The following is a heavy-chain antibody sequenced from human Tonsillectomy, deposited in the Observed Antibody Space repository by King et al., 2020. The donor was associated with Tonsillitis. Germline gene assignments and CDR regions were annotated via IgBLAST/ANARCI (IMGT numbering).Heavy chain of an antibody. D-gene: IGHD3-16*01. Sequence: VQLVESGGGLVQPGGSLRLSCAASGFTFSSYAMSWVRQAPGKGLEGVAAISGCGVCTYYADSVKGRFTISRDNSKNTLYLQMNSLRAEDTAVYYCATGGEFHFDYWGQGTLVTVSS. V-gene: IGHV3-23*04. CDR3: ATGGEFHFDY. J-gene: IGHJ4*02. CDR2: ISGCGVCT. CDR1: GFTFSSYA.